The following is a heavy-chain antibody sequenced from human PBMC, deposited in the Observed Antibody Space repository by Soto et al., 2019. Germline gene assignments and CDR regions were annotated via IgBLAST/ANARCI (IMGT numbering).Heavy chain of an antibody. V-gene: IGHV3-33*01. J-gene: IGHJ6*02. CDR2: IGYDGRNE. CDR1: GFTFSSYG. D-gene: IGHD3-9*01. CDR3: ARDSYYDVLTGRLQDLDHFGMDV. Sequence: QVQLVESGGGVVQPGKSLRLSCAASGFTFSSYGMHWVRQAPGKGLEWVAVIGYDGRNEYYADSVKGRLTISRDNSKNTLYLQMHSLRAEDTAIYYCARDSYYDVLTGRLQDLDHFGMDVWGQGTTVTVSS.